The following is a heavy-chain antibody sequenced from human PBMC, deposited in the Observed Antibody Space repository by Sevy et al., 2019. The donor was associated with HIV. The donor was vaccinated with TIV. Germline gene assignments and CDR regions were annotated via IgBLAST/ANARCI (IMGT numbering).Heavy chain of an antibody. CDR2: IYSGTNT. CDR3: ARDRITYYYDSSGYYTSGYGMDV. Sequence: GSLRLSCAASGFNVSSNYMNWVRQAPGKGLEWVSVIYSGTNTYYADSVKGRFTISRDTSKNTLYLQMNSLRAEDTAVYYWARDRITYYYDSSGYYTSGYGMDVWGQGTTVTVSS. J-gene: IGHJ6*02. V-gene: IGHV3-53*01. D-gene: IGHD3-22*01. CDR1: GFNVSSNY.